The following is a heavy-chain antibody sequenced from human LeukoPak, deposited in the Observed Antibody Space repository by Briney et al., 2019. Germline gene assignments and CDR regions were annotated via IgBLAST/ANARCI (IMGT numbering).Heavy chain of an antibody. V-gene: IGHV3-74*01. J-gene: IGHJ4*02. Sequence: SGGSLRLSCAASGFTFSSFWMHWVRQSPGEALVWVSGINSDGSSPNYVDSVKGRFTISRDNAKNSLYLQMNSLRAEDTALYYCATYSGAHHKTFDDWGQGTLVTVSS. CDR1: GFTFSSFW. D-gene: IGHD1-26*01. CDR3: ATYSGAHHKTFDD. CDR2: INSDGSSP.